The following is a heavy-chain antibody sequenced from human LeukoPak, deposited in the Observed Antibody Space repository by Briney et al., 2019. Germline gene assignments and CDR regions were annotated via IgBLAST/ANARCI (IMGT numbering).Heavy chain of an antibody. CDR3: ARGVDYYYGSGSYRWFDP. J-gene: IGHJ5*02. CDR2: ISAYNGNT. D-gene: IGHD3-10*01. V-gene: IGHV1-18*01. Sequence: ASVKVSCKASGYXFTSYGISWVRQAPGQGLEWMGWISAYNGNTNYAQKLQGRVTMTTDTSTSAAYMELRSLRSDDTAVYYCARGVDYYYGSGSYRWFDPWGQGTLVTVSS. CDR1: GYXFTSYG.